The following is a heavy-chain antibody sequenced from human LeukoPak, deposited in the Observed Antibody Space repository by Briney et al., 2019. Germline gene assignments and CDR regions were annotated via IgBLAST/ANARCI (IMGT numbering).Heavy chain of an antibody. J-gene: IGHJ3*02. CDR3: AREESRGSITTFHDAFHM. D-gene: IGHD3-10*01. CDR2: IIPVFGTA. Sequence: SVKVSCTTSGGTFSDYALSWVRQAPGQGLEWLGGIIPVFGTANYPQKFQGRVTMTADESTSTAYMELRGLRTEDTAVYYCAREESRGSITTFHDAFHMWGQGTMVTVSS. CDR1: GGTFSDYA. V-gene: IGHV1-69*13.